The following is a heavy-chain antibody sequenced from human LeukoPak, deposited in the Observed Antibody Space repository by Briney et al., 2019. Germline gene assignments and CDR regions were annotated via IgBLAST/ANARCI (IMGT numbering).Heavy chain of an antibody. CDR2: INHSGST. D-gene: IGHD3-10*01. Sequence: PSETLSLTCAVYGGSFSGYYWSWIRQPPGKGLEWIGEINHSGSTNYNPSLKSRVTMSVDTSKNQFSLKLSSVTAADTAVYYCARDLWLGYYYGMDVWGQGTTVTVSS. CDR1: GGSFSGYY. CDR3: ARDLWLGYYYGMDV. V-gene: IGHV4-34*01. J-gene: IGHJ6*02.